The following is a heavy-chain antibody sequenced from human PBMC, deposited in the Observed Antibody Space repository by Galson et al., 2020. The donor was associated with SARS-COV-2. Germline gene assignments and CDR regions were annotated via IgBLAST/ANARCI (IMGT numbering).Heavy chain of an antibody. CDR1: GGSISSSSYY. Sequence: SQTLSLTCTVSGGSISSSSYYWGWIRQPPGKGLEWIGSIYYSGSTYYNPSLKSRVTISVDTSKNQFSPKLSSVTAADTAVYYCARGVGGFLEWFHYMDVWGKGTTVTVSS. V-gene: IGHV4-39*07. CDR2: IYYSGST. CDR3: ARGVGGFLEWFHYMDV. J-gene: IGHJ6*03. D-gene: IGHD3-3*01.